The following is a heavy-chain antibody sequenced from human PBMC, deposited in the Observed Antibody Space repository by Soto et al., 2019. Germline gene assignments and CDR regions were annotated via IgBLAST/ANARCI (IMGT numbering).Heavy chain of an antibody. CDR2: IGTAGDT. CDR3: ARGYCSGGSCWGYYCYYGMDV. V-gene: IGHV3-13*01. J-gene: IGHJ6*02. Sequence: LRLSCAASGFTFSSYDMHWVRQATGKGLEWVSAIGTAGDTYYPGSVKGRFTISRENAKNSLYLQMNSLRAGDTAVYYCARGYCSGGSCWGYYCYYGMDVWGQGTTVTVSS. D-gene: IGHD2-15*01. CDR1: GFTFSSYD.